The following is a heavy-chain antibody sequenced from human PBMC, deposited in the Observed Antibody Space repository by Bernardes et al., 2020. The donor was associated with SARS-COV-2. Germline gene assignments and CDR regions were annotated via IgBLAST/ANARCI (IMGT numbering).Heavy chain of an antibody. D-gene: IGHD6-19*01. J-gene: IGHJ4*02. Sequence: GGSLRLSCAASGFTFSSYAMSWVRQAPGKGLEWVSAISGSGGSTYYADSVKGRFTISRDNSKNTLYLQMNSLRAEDTAVYYCAKDGRGWYGAVAGHFDYWGQGTLVTVSS. V-gene: IGHV3-23*01. CDR1: GFTFSSYA. CDR3: AKDGRGWYGAVAGHFDY. CDR2: ISGSGGST.